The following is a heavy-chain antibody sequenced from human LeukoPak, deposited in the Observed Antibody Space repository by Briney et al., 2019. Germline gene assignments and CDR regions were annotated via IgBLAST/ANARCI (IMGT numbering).Heavy chain of an antibody. CDR3: ARERDSSGYYLRY. CDR2: IYSGGST. J-gene: IGHJ4*02. D-gene: IGHD3-22*01. Sequence: PGGSLRLSCAASGFTVSSNYMSWVRQAPGKGLEWVSVIYSGGSTHYADSVKGRFTISRDNSKNTLYLQMNSLRAEDTAVYYCARERDSSGYYLRYWGQGTLVTVSS. CDR1: GFTVSSNY. V-gene: IGHV3-53*01.